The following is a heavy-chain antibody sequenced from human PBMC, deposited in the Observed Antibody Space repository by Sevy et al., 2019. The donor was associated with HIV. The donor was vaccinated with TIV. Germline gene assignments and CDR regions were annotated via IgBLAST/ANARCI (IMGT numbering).Heavy chain of an antibody. J-gene: IGHJ4*02. CDR2: ISRSGSTI. D-gene: IGHD1-26*01. CDR3: ARAGDWEPFFDY. V-gene: IGHV3-11*01. CDR1: GFTFSDYC. Sequence: GGSLRLSCAVSGFTFSDYCMSWIRQAPGKGLEWLSYISRSGSTIYYADSVKGRFTMSRDNAKNALYLQMSSLRAEDTAFYYCARAGDWEPFFDYWGQGTLVTVSS.